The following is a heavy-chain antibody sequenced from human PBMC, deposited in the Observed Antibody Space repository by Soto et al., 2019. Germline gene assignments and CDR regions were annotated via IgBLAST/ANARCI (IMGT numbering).Heavy chain of an antibody. V-gene: IGHV2-5*02. D-gene: IGHD6-25*01. CDR1: GFSLSTSGVG. CDR2: IYWDDDK. Sequence: QITLKESGPTLVKPTQTLTLTCTFSGFSLSTSGVGVGWIRQPPGKALEWLALIYWDDDKRYSPSLKSRLTITKDTSQNQVVLTMTNMDPVDTATYFCARFLAAETFDCWGQGTLVTVSS. J-gene: IGHJ4*02. CDR3: ARFLAAETFDC.